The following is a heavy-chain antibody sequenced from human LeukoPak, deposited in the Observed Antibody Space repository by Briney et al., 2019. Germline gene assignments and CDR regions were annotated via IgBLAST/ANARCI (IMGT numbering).Heavy chain of an antibody. V-gene: IGHV1-2*02. CDR1: GFTFTAYY. D-gene: IGHD2-8*01. J-gene: IGHJ5*02. CDR3: VREGWIYCTNGECYQKSWFDP. Sequence: ASVKVSCKAYGFTFTAYYMHWVRQAPGQGLEWMGWINPNSGGTNYAQKIQGRVTMTRDTSISTAYMELSRLRSDDTAVYYCVREGWIYCTNGECYQKSWFDPWGQGTLVTVSS. CDR2: INPNSGGT.